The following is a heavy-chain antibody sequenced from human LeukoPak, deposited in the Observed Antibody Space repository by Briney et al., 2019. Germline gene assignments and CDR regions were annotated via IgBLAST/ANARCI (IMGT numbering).Heavy chain of an antibody. CDR1: GGSISSGGYS. D-gene: IGHD3-3*01. J-gene: IGHJ4*02. V-gene: IGHV4-30-2*01. CDR2: IYHSGST. Sequence: SETLSLTCAVSGGSISSGGYSWSWIRQPPGKGLEWIGYIYHSGSTYYNPSLKSRVTISVDRSKNQFSLKLSSVTAADTAVYYCARDLRPYYFDYWGQGTLVTVSS. CDR3: ARDLRPYYFDY.